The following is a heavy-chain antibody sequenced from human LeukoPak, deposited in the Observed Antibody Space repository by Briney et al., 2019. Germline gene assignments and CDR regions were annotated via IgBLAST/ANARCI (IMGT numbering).Heavy chain of an antibody. CDR2: MNPNSGNT. Sequence: ASVKVSCKASGYTFTSNDINWVRQATGQGLEWMGWMNPNSGNTGYAQKFQGRVTMTRNTSISTAYMELSSLRSEDTAVYYCARGGDSSGHTGYWGQGTLVTVSS. CDR3: ARGGDSSGHTGY. D-gene: IGHD3-22*01. V-gene: IGHV1-8*01. J-gene: IGHJ4*02. CDR1: GYTFTSND.